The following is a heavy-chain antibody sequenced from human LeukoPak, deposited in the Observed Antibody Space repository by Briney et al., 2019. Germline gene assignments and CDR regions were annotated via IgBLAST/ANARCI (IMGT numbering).Heavy chain of an antibody. CDR2: IYSGSDT. CDR3: VGGPYGSSWYILGY. CDR1: GFTFSSYA. D-gene: IGHD6-13*01. J-gene: IGHJ4*02. V-gene: IGHV3-53*01. Sequence: GGSLRLSCAASGFTFSSYAMSWVRQAPGKGLEWVSVIYSGSDTYYADSVKGRFTISRDNSKNTLYLQMNSLRAEDTAVYYCVGGPYGSSWYILGYWGQGTLVTVSS.